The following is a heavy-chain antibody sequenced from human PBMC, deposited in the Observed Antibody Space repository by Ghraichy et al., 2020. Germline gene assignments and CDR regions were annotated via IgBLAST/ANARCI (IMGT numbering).Heavy chain of an antibody. D-gene: IGHD3-22*01. CDR1: GGSISSYY. J-gene: IGHJ3*02. V-gene: IGHV4-59*08. CDR2: IYYSGST. Sequence: SETLSLTCTVSGGSISSYYWSWIRQPPGKGLEWIGYIYYSGSTNYNPSLKSRVTISVDTSKNQFSLKLSSVTAADTAVYYCARLAIPTYYYDSSGYISLWYFHGDDSFAIWGQGTMVTVSS. CDR3: ARLAIPTYYYDSSGYISLWYFHGDDSFAI.